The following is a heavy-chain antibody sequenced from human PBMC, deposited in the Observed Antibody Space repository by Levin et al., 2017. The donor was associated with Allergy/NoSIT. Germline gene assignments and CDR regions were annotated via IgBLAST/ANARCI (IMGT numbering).Heavy chain of an antibody. CDR3: ARAHTMFLMDWYFDL. D-gene: IGHD3-10*02. J-gene: IGHJ2*01. CDR2: IWYDGSNK. Sequence: SCAASGFTFSSYGMHWVRQAPGKGLEWVAVIWYDGSNKYYADSVKGRFTISRDNSKNTLYLQMNSLRAEDTAVYYCARAHTMFLMDWYFDLWGRGTLVTVSS. V-gene: IGHV3-33*01. CDR1: GFTFSSYG.